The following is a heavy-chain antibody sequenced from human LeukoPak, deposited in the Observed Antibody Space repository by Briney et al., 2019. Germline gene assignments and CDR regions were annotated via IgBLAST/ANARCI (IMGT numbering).Heavy chain of an antibody. D-gene: IGHD5-12*01. CDR2: ISSSSSYI. J-gene: IGHJ4*02. V-gene: IGHV3-21*01. Sequence: GGSLRLSCAASGFTFSSYSMNWVRQAPGKRLEWVSSISSSSSYIYYADSVKGRFTISRDNAKNSLYLQMNSLRAEDTAVYYCARDGTVYSGYDLVYWGQGTLVTVSS. CDR1: GFTFSSYS. CDR3: ARDGTVYSGYDLVY.